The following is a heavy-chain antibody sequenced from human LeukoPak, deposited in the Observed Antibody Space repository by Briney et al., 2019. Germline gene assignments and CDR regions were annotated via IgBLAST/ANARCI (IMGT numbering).Heavy chain of an antibody. J-gene: IGHJ5*02. V-gene: IGHV4-34*01. Sequence: SKTLSLTCAVYRGSFSGCYWSWIRQPPGKGLEWIGEINHSGGTNYNPSLKRRVTISVDTSKNQFSLKLTSVTAADTAVYYCARGGSRYCTSTSCRERDKTKWFDPWGQGTLVTGSS. D-gene: IGHD2-2*01. CDR1: RGSFSGCY. CDR2: INHSGGT. CDR3: ARGGSRYCTSTSCRERDKTKWFDP.